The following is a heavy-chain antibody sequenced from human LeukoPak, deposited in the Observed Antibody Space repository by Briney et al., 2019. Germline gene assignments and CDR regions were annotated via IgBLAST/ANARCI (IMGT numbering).Heavy chain of an antibody. V-gene: IGHV1-69*05. J-gene: IGHJ4*02. CDR3: ARDFANYYDSSRLDY. D-gene: IGHD3-22*01. CDR2: IIPIFGTA. Sequence: SVKVSCKASVGTFSSYAISWVRQAPGHGLEWMGRIIPIFGTANYAQKFQGRVTITTDESTSTAYMELSSLRSEDTAVYYCARDFANYYDSSRLDYWGKGTLVTVSS. CDR1: VGTFSSYA.